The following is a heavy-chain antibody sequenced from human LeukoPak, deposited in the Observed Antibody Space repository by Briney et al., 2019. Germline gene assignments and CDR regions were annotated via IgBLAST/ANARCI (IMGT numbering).Heavy chain of an antibody. CDR1: GYTFTSYY. D-gene: IGHD3-3*01. Sequence: ASVKVSCKASGYTFTSYYMHWVRQAPGQGLEWMGIINPIGGSTNYAQKFQGRVTMTRDTSTSTVYMELSSLRSEDTAVYYCAREGYYDFWSGYYKYYYYYMDVWGKGTTVTVSS. V-gene: IGHV1-46*01. CDR3: AREGYYDFWSGYYKYYYYYMDV. CDR2: INPIGGST. J-gene: IGHJ6*03.